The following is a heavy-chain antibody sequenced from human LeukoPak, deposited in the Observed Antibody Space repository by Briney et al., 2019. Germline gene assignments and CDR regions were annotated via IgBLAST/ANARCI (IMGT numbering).Heavy chain of an antibody. CDR2: ISSSSTI. CDR1: GFPFSSYS. Sequence: GSLRLSCAASGFPFSSYSMNWVRQAPGKGLEWVSYISSSSTIYYADSVKGRFTISRDNAKNLLYLQMNSLRAEDTAVYYCVTCGLQPYYSGQGGLVTVSS. D-gene: IGHD2-2*01. V-gene: IGHV3-48*01. CDR3: VTCGLQPYY. J-gene: IGHJ4*02.